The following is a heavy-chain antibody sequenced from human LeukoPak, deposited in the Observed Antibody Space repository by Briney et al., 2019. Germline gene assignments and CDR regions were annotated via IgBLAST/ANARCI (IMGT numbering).Heavy chain of an antibody. CDR2: IYPGDSNT. D-gene: IGHD2-2*01. J-gene: IGHJ4*02. V-gene: IGHV5-51*01. Sequence: GESLKISCKGSGYSFTIYWIAWVRQMPGKGLEWMGIIYPGDSNTRYSPSFQGQVTISADKSVSTAYLQWSSLKASDSAMYYCARRYCSSTSCYADSWGQGTLVTVSS. CDR3: ARRYCSSTSCYADS. CDR1: GYSFTIYW.